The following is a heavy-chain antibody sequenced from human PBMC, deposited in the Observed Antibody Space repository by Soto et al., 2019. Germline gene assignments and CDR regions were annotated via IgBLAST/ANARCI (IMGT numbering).Heavy chain of an antibody. D-gene: IGHD2-15*01. Sequence: TVSGGSISSYYWSWIRQPAGKGLEWIGRIYTSGSTNYNPSLKSRVTMSVDTSKNQFSLKLSSVTAADTAVYYCARDHWVVAANSYYYGMDVWGQGTTVTVSS. V-gene: IGHV4-4*07. J-gene: IGHJ6*02. CDR2: IYTSGST. CDR1: GGSISSYY. CDR3: ARDHWVVAANSYYYGMDV.